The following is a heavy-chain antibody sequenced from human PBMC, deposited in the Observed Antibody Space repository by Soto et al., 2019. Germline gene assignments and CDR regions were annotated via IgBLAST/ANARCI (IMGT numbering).Heavy chain of an antibody. CDR1: GFTFSNFV. D-gene: IGHD3-10*01. CDR2: IGGTSGST. V-gene: IGHV3-23*01. Sequence: EVQLLESGGGLEQPGGSLRLSCAASGFTFSNFVMSWVRRAPGKGLEWVSAIGGTSGSTYYADSVKGRFTISRDNSKNSRSLQMNSLRAEDTAVYYCAKRRGEGYFDLWGRGFLVTVSS. J-gene: IGHJ2*01. CDR3: AKRRGEGYFDL.